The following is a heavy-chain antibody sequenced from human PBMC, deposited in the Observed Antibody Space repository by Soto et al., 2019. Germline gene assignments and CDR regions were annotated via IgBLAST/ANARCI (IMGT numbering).Heavy chain of an antibody. Sequence: SVKVSSKACGGTFSRYAISWLRQAPGQGLEWMGGIIPIFGTANYAQKFQGRVTITADKSTSKAYMELSSLRSEDTAVYYCARGTAYYDILTGYWNGMDVWGQGITVTVSS. V-gene: IGHV1-69*06. J-gene: IGHJ6*02. CDR2: IIPIFGTA. D-gene: IGHD3-9*01. CDR1: GGTFSRYA. CDR3: ARGTAYYDILTGYWNGMDV.